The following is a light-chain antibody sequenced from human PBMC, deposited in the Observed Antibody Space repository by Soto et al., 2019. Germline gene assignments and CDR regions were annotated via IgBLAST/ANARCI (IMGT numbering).Light chain of an antibody. V-gene: IGLV2-8*01. CDR1: SSDVGGYNY. Sequence: QSALTHPPSASGSPGQSVTISCTGTSSDVGGYNYVSWYQHHPGKAPKLMIYEVNNRPSGVPDRFSGSKSGNTASLTVSGLQTEDEADYYCSSYAGRSTWVFGGGTKLTVL. J-gene: IGLJ2*01. CDR3: SSYAGRSTWV. CDR2: EVN.